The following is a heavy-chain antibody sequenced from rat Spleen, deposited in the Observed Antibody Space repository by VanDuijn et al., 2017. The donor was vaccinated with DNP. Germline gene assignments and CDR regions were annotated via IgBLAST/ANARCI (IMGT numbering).Heavy chain of an antibody. J-gene: IGHJ2*01. Sequence: EVQLVESGGGLVRPGRSLKLSCAASGFTFSNYGMAWVRQAPTKGLEWVASITNSGGSTYYPDSVKGRFTISRDNAENTVYLQMNSLRFDDTATYYCAKDPEYYGFQGYFDYWGQGVMVTVSS. CDR3: AKDPEYYGFQGYFDY. D-gene: IGHD1-6*01. V-gene: IGHV5S13*01. CDR1: GFTFSNYG. CDR2: ITNSGGST.